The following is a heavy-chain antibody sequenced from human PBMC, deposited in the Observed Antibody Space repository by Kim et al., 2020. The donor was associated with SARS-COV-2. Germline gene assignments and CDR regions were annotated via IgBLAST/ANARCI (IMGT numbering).Heavy chain of an antibody. J-gene: IGHJ4*02. V-gene: IGHV3-30*02. CDR3: AKDTAGSGAAGTY. D-gene: IGHD6-13*01. Sequence: YADSVKGRFTISRDNSKNTLYLQMNSLRAEDTAVYYCAKDTAGSGAAGTYWGQGTLVTVSS.